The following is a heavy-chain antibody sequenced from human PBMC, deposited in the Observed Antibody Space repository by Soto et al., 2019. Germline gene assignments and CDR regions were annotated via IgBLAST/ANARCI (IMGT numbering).Heavy chain of an antibody. J-gene: IGHJ6*02. CDR3: ATGSIRPMEESDIVVVPAADPPYYYYGMDV. CDR2: ISYDGSNK. D-gene: IGHD2-2*01. CDR1: GFTFSSYG. V-gene: IGHV3-30*03. Sequence: PGGSLRLSCAASGFTFSSYGMHWVRQAPGKGLEWVAVISYDGSNKYYADSVKGRFTISRDNSKNTLYLQMNSLRAEDTAVYYCATGSIRPMEESDIVVVPAADPPYYYYGMDVWGQGTTVTVSS.